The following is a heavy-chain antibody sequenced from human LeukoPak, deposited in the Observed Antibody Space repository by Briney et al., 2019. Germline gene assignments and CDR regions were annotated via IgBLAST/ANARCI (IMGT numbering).Heavy chain of an antibody. CDR3: ARAPSAFDI. Sequence: SETLSLTCTVSGGSISSGGYSWSWIRQHPGKGLEWIGYIYYSGSTYYNPSLKSRVTISVDTSKNQFSLKLSSVTAADTAVYYCARAPSAFDIWGQGTMVTVSS. CDR1: GGSISSGGYS. V-gene: IGHV4-31*03. J-gene: IGHJ3*02. CDR2: IYYSGST.